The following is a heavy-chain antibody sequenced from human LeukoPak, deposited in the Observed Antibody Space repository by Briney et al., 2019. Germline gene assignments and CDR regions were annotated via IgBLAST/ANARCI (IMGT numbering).Heavy chain of an antibody. CDR1: GGSISGYY. Sequence: SETLSLTCTVSGGSISGYYWSWIRQPPGKRLDWIGYIHYSGGTKYNPSLKSRVTIPLDTSKNQFSLKLTSVTAADTAVYYCARHVIQVQQQRGTGWFVCWGQGTLVTVSS. D-gene: IGHD6-13*01. CDR3: ARHVIQVQQQRGTGWFVC. V-gene: IGHV4-59*08. CDR2: IHYSGGT. J-gene: IGHJ4*02.